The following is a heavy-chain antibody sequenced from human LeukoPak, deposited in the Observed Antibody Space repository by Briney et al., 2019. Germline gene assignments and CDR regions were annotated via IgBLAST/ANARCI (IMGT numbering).Heavy chain of an antibody. Sequence: GGSLRLSCAASGFTFSSYSMDWVRQAPGKGLEWVASINPEGSEKYSADSVKGRFTISRDNAKNSLYLQMDSLRVEDTAFYYCARDLAYSRLDYWGQGMLVTVSS. CDR3: ARDLAYSRLDY. CDR1: GFTFSSYS. D-gene: IGHD4-11*01. V-gene: IGHV3-7*01. CDR2: INPEGSEK. J-gene: IGHJ4*02.